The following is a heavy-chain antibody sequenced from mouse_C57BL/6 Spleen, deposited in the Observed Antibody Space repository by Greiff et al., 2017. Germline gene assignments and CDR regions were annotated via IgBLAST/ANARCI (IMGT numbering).Heavy chain of an antibody. V-gene: IGHV1-7*01. CDR3: AREGYGYPYYAMDY. Sequence: VHLVESGAELAKPGASVKLSCKASGYTFTSYWMHWVKQRPGQGLEWIGYINPSSGYTKSNQKFKDKATLTADKSSSTADMQRSSLTYEDSAVYYCAREGYGYPYYAMDYWGQGTSGTVSA. CDR2: INPSSGYT. CDR1: GYTFTSYW. D-gene: IGHD2-2*01. J-gene: IGHJ4*01.